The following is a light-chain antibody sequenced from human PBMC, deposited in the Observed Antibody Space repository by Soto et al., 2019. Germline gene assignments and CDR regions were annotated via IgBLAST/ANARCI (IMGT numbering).Light chain of an antibody. V-gene: IGKV3-15*01. CDR1: QSVGNN. CDR3: QQRSNWPRIT. J-gene: IGKJ5*01. Sequence: DTVMTQSPATLSVSPGERASLSCGASQSVGNNVAWYRQKPGQAPRLLVYGASTRATGVPARFSGSGSGTEFTLIISSLQSEDFAVYYCQQRSNWPRITFGQGTRLEI. CDR2: GAS.